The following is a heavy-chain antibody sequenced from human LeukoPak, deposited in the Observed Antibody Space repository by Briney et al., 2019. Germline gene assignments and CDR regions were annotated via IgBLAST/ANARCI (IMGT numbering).Heavy chain of an antibody. Sequence: SVEVSCKASGGTFNNYAINWVRQAPGQGLEWMGRIIPILGITNYAQKFQGRVTITADKSTSTAYMELSSLRSEDTAVYSCASFYYDSSGYDAFDIWGQGTMVTVSS. CDR1: GGTFNNYA. D-gene: IGHD3-22*01. CDR2: IIPILGIT. J-gene: IGHJ3*02. CDR3: ASFYYDSSGYDAFDI. V-gene: IGHV1-69*04.